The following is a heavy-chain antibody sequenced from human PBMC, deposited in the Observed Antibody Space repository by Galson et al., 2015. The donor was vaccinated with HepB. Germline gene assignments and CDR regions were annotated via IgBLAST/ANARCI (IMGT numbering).Heavy chain of an antibody. CDR2: INHSGST. V-gene: IGHV4-34*01. CDR1: GGSFSGYY. D-gene: IGHD5-18*01. CDR3: ARGTAMGTFDY. J-gene: IGHJ4*02. Sequence: LSLTCAVYGGSFSGYYWSWIRQPPGKGLEWIGEINHSGSTNYNPSLKSRVTISVDTSKNQFSLKLSSVTAADTAVYYCARGTAMGTFDYWGQGTLVTVSS.